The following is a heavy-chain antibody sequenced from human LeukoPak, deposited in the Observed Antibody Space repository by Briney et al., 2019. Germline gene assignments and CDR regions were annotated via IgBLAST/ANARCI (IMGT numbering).Heavy chain of an antibody. CDR2: ISYDGSNK. J-gene: IGHJ4*02. D-gene: IGHD1-26*01. V-gene: IGHV3-30*04. CDR3: VKMQHYGSYPPY. CDR1: GFTFSSYA. Sequence: PGGSLRLSCAASGFTFSSYAMHWVRQAPGKGLEWVAVISYDGSNKYYADSMKGRFTISRDNSKNTLYLQMNSLRAEDTAVYYCVKMQHYGSYPPYWGQGTLVTVSS.